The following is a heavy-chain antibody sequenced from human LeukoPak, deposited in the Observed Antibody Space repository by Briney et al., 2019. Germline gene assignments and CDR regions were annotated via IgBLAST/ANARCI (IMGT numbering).Heavy chain of an antibody. CDR3: AMLGGAKGIAAAGTDYYYGMDV. CDR2: INHSGST. Sequence: PSETLSLTCAVYGGSFSGYYWSWIRQPPGKGLEWIGGINHSGSTNYNPSLKSRVTISVDTSKNQFSLKLSSVTAADTAVYYCAMLGGAKGIAAAGTDYYYGMDVWGQGTTVTVSS. D-gene: IGHD6-13*01. V-gene: IGHV4-34*01. CDR1: GGSFSGYY. J-gene: IGHJ6*02.